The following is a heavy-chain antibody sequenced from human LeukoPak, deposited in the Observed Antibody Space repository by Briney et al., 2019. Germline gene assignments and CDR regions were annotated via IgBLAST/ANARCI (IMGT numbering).Heavy chain of an antibody. D-gene: IGHD3-22*01. CDR3: ARDRNYYDSSGYYYYDAFDI. J-gene: IGHJ3*02. CDR2: ISYDGSNK. CDR1: GFTFSSYA. V-gene: IGHV3-30*04. Sequence: GGSLRLSCAASGFTFSSYAMHWVRQAPGKGLEWVAVISYDGSNKYYADSVKGRFTISRDNSKNTLYLQMNSLRAEDTAVYYCARDRNYYDSSGYYYYDAFDIWGRGTMVTVSS.